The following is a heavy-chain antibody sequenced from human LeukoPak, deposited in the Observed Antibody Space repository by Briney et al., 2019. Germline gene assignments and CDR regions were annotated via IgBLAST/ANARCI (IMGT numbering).Heavy chain of an antibody. CDR1: GFTFDDYA. CDR2: ISWNSGRT. V-gene: IGHV3-9*01. J-gene: IGHJ4*02. D-gene: IGHD1-26*01. Sequence: GGSLRLSCVASGFTFDDYALYWVRQAPGKGLEWVSSISWNSGRTAYADSVKGRFTVSRDNARNSLFLEMNSLRSEDTAFYYCARDPNPSGSCGIFDHWGQGTLSPSPQ. CDR3: ARDPNPSGSCGIFDH.